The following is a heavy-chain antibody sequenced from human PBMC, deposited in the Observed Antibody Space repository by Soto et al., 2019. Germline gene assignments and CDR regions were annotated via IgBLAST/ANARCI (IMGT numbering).Heavy chain of an antibody. D-gene: IGHD1-26*01. CDR2: IWHDGSGT. V-gene: IGHV3-33*01. CDR1: GFVFTTYG. CDR3: VRDPVALRNRVRVGYFNL. Sequence: QVKLVESGGGVVQPGRSLRLSCAASGFVFTTYGMHWVRQAPGKWLEWVGVIWHDGSGTYYADALKGRFTISRDNSKNTLFLQMDSLTVEDTAVYYCVRDPVALRNRVRVGYFNLWGRGTQVTVSS. J-gene: IGHJ2*01.